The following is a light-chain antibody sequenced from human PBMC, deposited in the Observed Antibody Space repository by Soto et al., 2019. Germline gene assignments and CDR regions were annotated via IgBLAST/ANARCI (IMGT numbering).Light chain of an antibody. CDR1: QDISNY. J-gene: IGKJ5*01. CDR2: SAS. CDR3: QKYNSALT. V-gene: IGKV1-27*01. Sequence: IHITQSPASLSAYVGDRITITCRASQDISNYLAWYQQKPGKVPKLLIYSASTLQSGVPSRFSGSGSGTDFTLTISSLQPEDVATYLCQKYNSALTFGQGTRLEI.